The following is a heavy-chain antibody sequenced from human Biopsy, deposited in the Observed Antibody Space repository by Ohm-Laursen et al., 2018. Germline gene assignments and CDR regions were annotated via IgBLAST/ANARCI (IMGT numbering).Heavy chain of an antibody. J-gene: IGHJ5*02. CDR2: MIPSRGKT. CDR1: GYSFSTYT. CDR3: ARGYSRRVSIFEASIYWFDT. Sequence: GPSAKASCEPSGYSFSTYTVNSVRQARGQGLEWMGWMIPSRGKTGYAQRFQGRVTLTMNTSISTAYMELSGLRSEDTAVYFCARGYSRRVSIFEASIYWFDTWGQGTLVTVSS. D-gene: IGHD6-6*01. V-gene: IGHV1-8*01.